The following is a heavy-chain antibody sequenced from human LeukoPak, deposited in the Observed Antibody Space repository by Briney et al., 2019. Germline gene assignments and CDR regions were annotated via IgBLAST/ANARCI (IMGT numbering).Heavy chain of an antibody. CDR1: GGSISSGGYY. V-gene: IGHV4-31*03. CDR2: IYYSGST. Sequence: SETLSLTCTVSGGSISSGGYYWSWIRQHPGKGLEWIGYIYYSGSTYYNPSLKSRVTISVDTSKNQFSLKLSSVTAADTAVYYCARAPYYDILTGYYTCFDYWGQGTLVTVSS. CDR3: ARAPYYDILTGYYTCFDY. J-gene: IGHJ4*02. D-gene: IGHD3-9*01.